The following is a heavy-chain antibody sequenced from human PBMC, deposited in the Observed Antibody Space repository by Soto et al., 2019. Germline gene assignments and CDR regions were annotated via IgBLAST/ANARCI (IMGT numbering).Heavy chain of an antibody. J-gene: IGHJ1*01. CDR3: AMTVIAPSPSLDH. CDR1: GDSISRKY. D-gene: IGHD6-6*01. V-gene: IGHV4-4*07. CDR2: IYTTGAT. Sequence: QVQLQESGPGLVKPSETLSLTCSVYGDSISRKYWSWLRQPAGGGLEWIGRIYTTGATNYNSSLKSRVAMSVDTSKNQFSLRLTSVTAADTAVYVFAMTVIAPSPSLDHCGHGLMVTVSS.